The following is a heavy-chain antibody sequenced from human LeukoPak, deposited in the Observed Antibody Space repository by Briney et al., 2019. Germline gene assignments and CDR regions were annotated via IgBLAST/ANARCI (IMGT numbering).Heavy chain of an antibody. J-gene: IGHJ3*02. V-gene: IGHV1-46*01. CDR3: ARAYYYDSSGSSREAFDI. Sequence: ASVKVSCKASGYTFTSYYMHWVRQAPGQGLEWMGIINPSRGSTSQAQTFQGRVTMTRDMSTSTVSMELSSLRSEDTAVYYCARAYYYDSSGSSREAFDIWGQGTMVTVSS. D-gene: IGHD3-22*01. CDR2: INPSRGST. CDR1: GYTFTSYY.